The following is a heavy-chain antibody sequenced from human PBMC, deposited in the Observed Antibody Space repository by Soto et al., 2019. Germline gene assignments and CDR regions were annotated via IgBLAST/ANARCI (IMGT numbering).Heavy chain of an antibody. CDR2: IYPGDSDT. D-gene: IGHD2-21*02. V-gene: IGHV5-51*01. Sequence: GESLKISCKVSGYSFTSYWIGWVRQMPGKGLEWMGIIYPGDSDTKYNPSLESRVTISVDTSKNQFSLKLISMASADTAIYFCARRAVAVSTIREDNWLDPWGQGTLVTVSS. CDR1: GYSFTSYW. J-gene: IGHJ5*02. CDR3: ARRAVAVSTIREDNWLDP.